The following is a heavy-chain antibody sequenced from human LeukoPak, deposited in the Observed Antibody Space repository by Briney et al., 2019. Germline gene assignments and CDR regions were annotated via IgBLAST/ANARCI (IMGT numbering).Heavy chain of an antibody. CDR1: GGSISSSY. CDR2: IYYSGST. Sequence: SETLSLTGTVSGGSISSSYWSWIRQPPGKGLEWIGYIYYSGSTNYNPSLKSRVTTSVDTSKNQFSLKLSSVTAADTAVYYCARRANYYYYGMDVWGQGTTVTVSS. CDR3: ARRANYYYYGMDV. V-gene: IGHV4-59*08. J-gene: IGHJ6*02.